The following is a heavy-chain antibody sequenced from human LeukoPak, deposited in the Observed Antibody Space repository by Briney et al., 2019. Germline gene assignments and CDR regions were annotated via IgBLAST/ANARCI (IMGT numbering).Heavy chain of an antibody. D-gene: IGHD6-19*01. Sequence: GGSLRLSCAASGFTFSSQNMNWARQAPGKGLEWVAYISTSGDSTKYADSVEGRFTISRDNAENSLYLLMNSLRVEDTAVYYCVKNGWLDYWGQGILVTVSA. J-gene: IGHJ4*02. CDR2: ISTSGDST. CDR1: GFTFSSQN. V-gene: IGHV3-21*06. CDR3: VKNGWLDY.